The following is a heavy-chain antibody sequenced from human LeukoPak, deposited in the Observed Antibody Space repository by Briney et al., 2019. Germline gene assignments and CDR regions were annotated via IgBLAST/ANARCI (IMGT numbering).Heavy chain of an antibody. CDR2: LDPEDGET. Sequence: ASVKVSCEVSRYTLTELSMRGVRETPGRGLGWMGGLDPEDGETIYAQTFRGRVTMTEDTSTETAYMELSSLRYEDTPVYYCATVFVGLLIADDAFDICGEGKMVTVSS. J-gene: IGHJ3*02. CDR3: ATVFVGLLIADDAFDI. CDR1: RYTLTELS. D-gene: IGHD1-26*01. V-gene: IGHV1-24*01.